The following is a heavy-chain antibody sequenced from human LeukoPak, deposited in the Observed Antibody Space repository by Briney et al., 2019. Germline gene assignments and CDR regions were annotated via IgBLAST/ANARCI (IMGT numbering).Heavy chain of an antibody. CDR1: GYTFTGYY. V-gene: IGHV1-2*02. CDR2: INPNSGGT. Sequence: ASVKVSCKASGYTFTGYYMHWVRQAPGQGLEWMGWINPNSGGTNYAQKFRGRVTMTRDTSISTAYMELSRLRSDDTAVYYCARARAQTYSGSYYYWGQGTLVTVSS. J-gene: IGHJ4*02. D-gene: IGHD1-26*01. CDR3: ARARAQTYSGSYYY.